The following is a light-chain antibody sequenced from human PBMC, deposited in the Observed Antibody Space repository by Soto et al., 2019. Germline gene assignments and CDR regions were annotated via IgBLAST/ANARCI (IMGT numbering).Light chain of an antibody. CDR1: SSDVGGYNY. V-gene: IGLV2-11*01. Sequence: QSALTQPRSVSGSPGQSVTISCTGTSSDVGGYNYVSWYQQHPGKAPKLVIYDVTKRPSGVPGRFPGSKSGNTASLTVSGLQAEDEADYCCCSYAGGYTFVFGGGTKVTVL. CDR2: DVT. CDR3: CSYAGGYTFV. J-gene: IGLJ3*02.